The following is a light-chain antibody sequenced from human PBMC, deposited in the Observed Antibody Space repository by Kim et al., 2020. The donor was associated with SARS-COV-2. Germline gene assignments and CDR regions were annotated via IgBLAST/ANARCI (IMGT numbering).Light chain of an antibody. Sequence: QTATLTCTGNHNNVGRQGAARLQQNQGRPPKLLSYRDTSRPSGISERFSASRSGSTASLTIPGLQPEDEADYYCSAWDSSLSSWVFGGGTQLTVL. V-gene: IGLV10-54*04. CDR2: RDT. J-gene: IGLJ3*02. CDR1: HNNVGRQG. CDR3: SAWDSSLSSWV.